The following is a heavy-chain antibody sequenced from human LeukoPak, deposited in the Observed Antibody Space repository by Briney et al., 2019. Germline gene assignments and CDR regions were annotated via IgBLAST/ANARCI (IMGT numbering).Heavy chain of an antibody. V-gene: IGHV1-69*06. CDR2: IIPIFGTA. CDR1: GGTFSSYA. CDR3: ARYQSGYYKYYFDY. Sequence: ASVKVSCKASGGTFSSYAISWVRQAPGQGLEWMGGIIPIFGTANYAQKFQGRVTITADKSTSTAYMELSSLRSEDTAVYYCARYQSGYYKYYFDYWGQGTLVTVSS. J-gene: IGHJ4*02. D-gene: IGHD3-22*01.